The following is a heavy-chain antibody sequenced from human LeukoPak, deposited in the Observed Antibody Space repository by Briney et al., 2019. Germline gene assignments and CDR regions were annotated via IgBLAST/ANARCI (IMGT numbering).Heavy chain of an antibody. V-gene: IGHV3-7*05. CDR1: GFTFSTNW. D-gene: IGHD2-15*01. Sequence: GGSLRLSCAASGFTFSTNWMSWVRQAPGKGLEWVANINEDGSKRYSLDSVKGRFTISRDNAKNSLYLQMNSLRAEDTAVYYCARSSGYCSGGSRFPLDSWGQGTLVTVSS. J-gene: IGHJ5*01. CDR3: ARSSGYCSGGSRFPLDS. CDR2: INEDGSKR.